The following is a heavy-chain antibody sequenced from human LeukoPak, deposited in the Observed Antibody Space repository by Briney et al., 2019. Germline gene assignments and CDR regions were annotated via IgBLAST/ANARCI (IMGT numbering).Heavy chain of an antibody. CDR1: GFTFSSHD. CDR3: VRGGVWGISSNWFEY. Sequence: GGSLRLSCAASGFTFSSHDMHWVRQAAGKGLEWVSGFIPAGDRYYAESVKGRFTISRDNAESSLYLQMNSLRVGDTAVYYCVRGGVWGISSNWFEYWGQEVLVTVSA. V-gene: IGHV3-13*04. D-gene: IGHD7-27*01. CDR2: FIPAGDR. J-gene: IGHJ5*01.